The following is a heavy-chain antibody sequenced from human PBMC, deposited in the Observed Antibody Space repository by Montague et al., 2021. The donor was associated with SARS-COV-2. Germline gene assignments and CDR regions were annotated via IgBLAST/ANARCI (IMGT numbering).Heavy chain of an antibody. Sequence: SETLSLTCAVSGGSISTSNWCNLVRQPPGKVLEWIGQIYHNGTSNYNPSLKSRVTISVDKSKNQFYLRLSSVTAADTAVYYCARFSGIAVRRPFDSWGQGTLVAVSS. CDR1: GGSISTSNW. CDR2: IYHNGTS. CDR3: ARFSGIAVRRPFDS. V-gene: IGHV4-4*02. J-gene: IGHJ4*02. D-gene: IGHD6-6*01.